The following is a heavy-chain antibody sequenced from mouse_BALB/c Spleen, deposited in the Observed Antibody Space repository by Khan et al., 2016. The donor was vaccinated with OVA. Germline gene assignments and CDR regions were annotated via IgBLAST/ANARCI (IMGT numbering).Heavy chain of an antibody. V-gene: IGHV3-8*02. D-gene: IGHD2-14*01. CDR3: ARSTYRYALVY. CDR1: GDSITSGY. Sequence: EVQLQESGPSLVKPSQTLSLTCSVTGDSITSGYWSWIRKFPGNKLEYMGYMIYTGYTYYNPSLKSRISITRHTSKNQYYLQLNSVTTEDTATYDSARSTYRYALVYWGQGTLVTVSA. J-gene: IGHJ3*01. CDR2: MIYTGYT.